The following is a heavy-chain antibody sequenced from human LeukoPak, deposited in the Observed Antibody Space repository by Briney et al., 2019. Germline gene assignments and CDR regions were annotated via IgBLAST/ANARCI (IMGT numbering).Heavy chain of an antibody. CDR3: ARDLYLRSGYPQGY. CDR2: ISAYNGNT. V-gene: IGHV1-18*01. CDR1: GYTFTSYG. Sequence: ASVKVSCKASGYTFTSYGISWVRQAPGQGLEWMGWISAYNGNTNYAQKFQGRVTMTRDTSISTAYMELSRLRSDDTAVYYCARDLYLRSGYPQGYWGQGTLVTVSS. D-gene: IGHD6-13*01. J-gene: IGHJ4*02.